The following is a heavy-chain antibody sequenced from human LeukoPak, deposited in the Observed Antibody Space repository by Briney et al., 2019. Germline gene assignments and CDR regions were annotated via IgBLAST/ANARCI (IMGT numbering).Heavy chain of an antibody. Sequence: SETLSLTCTVSGVSINTTNYYWGWIRQPPGTTLEWIGSISYGGTTFYTPSLKSRVTISVETSKNQFSLKLTSVTAADMAIYYCATDLRSPWYSRFDPWGQGALDTVSS. J-gene: IGHJ5*02. V-gene: IGHV4-39*07. CDR2: ISYGGTT. D-gene: IGHD4-11*01. CDR3: ATDLRSPWYSRFDP. CDR1: GVSINTTNYY.